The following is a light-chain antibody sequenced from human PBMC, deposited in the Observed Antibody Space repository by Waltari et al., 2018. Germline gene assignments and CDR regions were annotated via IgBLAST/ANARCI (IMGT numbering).Light chain of an antibody. Sequence: DIQVTQSPSSLSASVGARVTMTCRTSQSISSYLNWYQQKPGKAPELLIYAASSLQSGVPSRFSGSGSGTYFTLTISSLQPEDFATYFCQQSYSTPPYTFGQGTKLEIK. CDR2: AAS. CDR1: QSISSY. CDR3: QQSYSTPPYT. J-gene: IGKJ2*01. V-gene: IGKV1-39*01.